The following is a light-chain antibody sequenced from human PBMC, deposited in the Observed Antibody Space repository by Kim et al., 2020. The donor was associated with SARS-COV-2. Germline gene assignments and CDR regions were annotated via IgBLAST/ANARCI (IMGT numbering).Light chain of an antibody. CDR3: NSRDSSGNHWV. Sequence: SYELTQDPAVSVALGQTVRITCQGDSLRSYYASWYQQKPGQAPVLVIYGKNNRPSGIPDRFSGSSSGNTASLTITGAQAEDEADYYCNSRDSSGNHWVF. CDR2: GKN. CDR1: SLRSYY. J-gene: IGLJ3*02. V-gene: IGLV3-19*01.